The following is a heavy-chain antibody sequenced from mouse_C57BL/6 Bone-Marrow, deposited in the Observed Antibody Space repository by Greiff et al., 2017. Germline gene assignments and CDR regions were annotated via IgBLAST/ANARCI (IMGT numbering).Heavy chain of an antibody. V-gene: IGHV2-9-1*01. D-gene: IGHD1-1*01. J-gene: IGHJ3*01. CDR3: ARNNPDYYGSIAY. CDR1: GFSLTSYA. Sequence: VHLVESGPGLVEPSQCLSITCTVSGFSLTSYAISWVRQPPGICLEWLGVIWTGGGTNYNSALKSRLSISKDNTKSQVFLKMNRLQTDDTARYYCARNNPDYYGSIAYWGQGTLVTVSA. CDR2: IWTGGGT.